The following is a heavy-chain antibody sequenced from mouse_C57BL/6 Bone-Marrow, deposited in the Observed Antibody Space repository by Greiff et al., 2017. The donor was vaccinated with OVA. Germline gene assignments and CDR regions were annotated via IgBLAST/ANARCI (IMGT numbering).Heavy chain of an antibody. J-gene: IGHJ2*01. V-gene: IGHV1-64*01. CDR1: GYTFTSYW. CDR3: APYYYGSSYENY. CDR2: IHPNSGST. Sequence: VQLQQPGAELVKPGASVKLSCKASGYTFTSYWMHWVKQRPGQGLEWIGMIHPNSGSTNYNEKFKSKATLTVDKSSSTAYMQLSSLTSEDSAVYYCAPYYYGSSYENYWGQGTTLTVSS. D-gene: IGHD1-1*01.